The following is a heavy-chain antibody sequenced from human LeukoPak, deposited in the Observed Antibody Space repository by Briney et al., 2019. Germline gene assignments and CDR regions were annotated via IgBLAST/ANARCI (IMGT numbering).Heavy chain of an antibody. Sequence: GGSLRLSCAASGFTFSSYAMSWVRQAPGKGLEWVSAISGSGGSTYYADSVKGRFTISGDNSKNTLYLQMNSLRAEDTAVYYCAKLDSSGYFLAPMGGFDYWGQGTLVTVSS. J-gene: IGHJ4*02. CDR3: AKLDSSGYFLAPMGGFDY. CDR1: GFTFSSYA. CDR2: ISGSGGST. V-gene: IGHV3-23*01. D-gene: IGHD3-22*01.